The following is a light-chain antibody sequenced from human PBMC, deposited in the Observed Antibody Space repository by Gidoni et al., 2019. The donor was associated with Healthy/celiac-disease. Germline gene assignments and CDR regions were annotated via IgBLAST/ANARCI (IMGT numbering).Light chain of an antibody. CDR1: SSDVGSYNY. CDR2: EVS. V-gene: IGLV2-14*01. CDR3: SSYTSSSIPV. J-gene: IGLJ3*02. Sequence: QSALTQPASVSGSPGQAITTSCTGTSSDVGSYNYVSWYQQHPGKAPKLMIYEVSNRPSGVSNRFSGSKSGNTASLTISGLQAEDEADYYCSSYTSSSIPVFGGGTKLTVL.